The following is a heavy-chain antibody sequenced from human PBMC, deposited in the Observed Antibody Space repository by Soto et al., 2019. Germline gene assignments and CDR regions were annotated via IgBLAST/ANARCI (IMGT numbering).Heavy chain of an antibody. CDR1: GFTFSTYA. V-gene: IGHV3-64D*08. Sequence: AGSLRLSCSASGFTFSTYAMHWARQAPGKGLEYVSAISSDGGSTSYADSVKGRFTTSRDNSKDTLYLQMSSLRTDDTAVYYCVGERGVTVFPNWWFDPWGQGTLVTVSS. CDR3: VGERGVTVFPNWWFDP. CDR2: ISSDGGST. D-gene: IGHD3-10*01. J-gene: IGHJ5*02.